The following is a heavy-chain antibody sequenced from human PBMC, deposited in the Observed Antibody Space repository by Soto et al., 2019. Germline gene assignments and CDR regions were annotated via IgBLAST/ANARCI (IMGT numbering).Heavy chain of an antibody. CDR2: ISSNGGST. CDR1: GFTFSSYA. V-gene: IGHV3-64D*06. D-gene: IGHD1-26*01. CDR3: VKESRQPMGGDAFDI. Sequence: PGGSLRLSCSASGFTFSSYAMHWVRQAPGKGLEYVSAISSNGGSTYYADSVKGRFTISRDNSENTLYLQMSSLRAEDTAVYYCVKESRQPMGGDAFDIWGQGTMVTVSS. J-gene: IGHJ3*02.